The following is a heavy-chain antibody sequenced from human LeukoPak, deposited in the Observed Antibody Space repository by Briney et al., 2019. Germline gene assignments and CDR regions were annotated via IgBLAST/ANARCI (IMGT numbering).Heavy chain of an antibody. D-gene: IGHD5-18*01. V-gene: IGHV1-2*02. Sequence: ASVKVSCKASGYTFTGYYMHWVRQAPGQGLEWMGWINPNSGGTNYAQKFQGRVTMTRDTSISTAYMELSRLRSDDTAVYYCARDYPGEDTAMAKVDYWGQGTLVTVSS. CDR1: GYTFTGYY. J-gene: IGHJ4*02. CDR3: ARDYPGEDTAMAKVDY. CDR2: INPNSGGT.